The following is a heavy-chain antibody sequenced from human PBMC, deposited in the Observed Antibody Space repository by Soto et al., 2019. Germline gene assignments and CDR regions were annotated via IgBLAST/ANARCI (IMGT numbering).Heavy chain of an antibody. CDR1: GFTFSSYS. J-gene: IGHJ6*02. Sequence: EVQLVESGGSLVKPGGSLRLSCAASGFTFSSYSMNWVRQAPGKGLEWVSSISSSSSYIYYADSVKGRFTISRDNAKNSLYLQMNSLRAEDTAVYYCARLQLGHSSSQRGRSSYYYYGMDVWGQGTTVTVSS. CDR3: ARLQLGHSSSQRGRSSYYYYGMDV. V-gene: IGHV3-21*01. CDR2: ISSSSSYI. D-gene: IGHD6-6*01.